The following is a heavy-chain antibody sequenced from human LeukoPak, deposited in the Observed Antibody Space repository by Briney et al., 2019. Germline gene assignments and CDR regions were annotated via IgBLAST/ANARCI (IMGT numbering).Heavy chain of an antibody. CDR2: ISWNRGSI. CDR1: GFTFDDYA. V-gene: IGHV3-9*01. Sequence: PGGSLRLSCAASGFTFDDYAMHWVRQAPGKGLEWVSGISWNRGSIGYADSVKGRFTISRDNSKNTLYLQMNSLRAEDTAVYYCAKATDPQWLVEEYYFDYWGQGTLVTVSS. D-gene: IGHD6-19*01. CDR3: AKATDPQWLVEEYYFDY. J-gene: IGHJ4*02.